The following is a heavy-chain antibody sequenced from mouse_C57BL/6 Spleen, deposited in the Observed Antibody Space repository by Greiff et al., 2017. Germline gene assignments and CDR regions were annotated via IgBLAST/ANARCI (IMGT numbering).Heavy chain of an antibody. CDR2: INPSNGGT. CDR1: GYTFTSYW. CDR3: ARWGLRECYFDY. Sequence: VQLQQPGTELVKPGASVKLSCKASGYTFTSYWMNWVKQRPGQGLEWIGNINPSNGGTYYNEKFKSKATLTVDTSSSTAYMQLSSLTSEYSAVYYCARWGLRECYFDYWGQGTTLTVSS. D-gene: IGHD3-3*01. J-gene: IGHJ2*01. V-gene: IGHV1-53*01.